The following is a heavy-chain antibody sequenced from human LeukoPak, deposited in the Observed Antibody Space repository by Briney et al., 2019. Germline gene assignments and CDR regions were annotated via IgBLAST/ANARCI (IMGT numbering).Heavy chain of an antibody. D-gene: IGHD2-21*02. J-gene: IGHJ4*02. V-gene: IGHV3-11*04. Sequence: GVSLRLSCAASVFTFSDYYMSWIRQAPGKALVGVSYVSSGSSTIYYADSVKGRFTVSRDNGKRSLYLNMNRLRAEDTARYYCARGESSYCSCGRYFASWGQGKLVTISS. CDR3: ARGESSYCSCGRYFAS. CDR2: VSSGSSTI. CDR1: VFTFSDYY.